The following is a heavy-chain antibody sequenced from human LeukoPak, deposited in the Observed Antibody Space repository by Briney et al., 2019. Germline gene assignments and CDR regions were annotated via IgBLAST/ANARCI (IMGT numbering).Heavy chain of an antibody. D-gene: IGHD5-24*01. V-gene: IGHV4-59*01. J-gene: IGHJ4*02. Sequence: SETLSLTCTVSGRSISSYYWSWIRQPPGEALEWIGYIYYSGSTNYHPSLKSRVTISVATSKNQFSLKLSSVTAADTAVYYCAVRSVEMGIFDYWGQGTLVTVSS. CDR2: IYYSGST. CDR1: GRSISSYY. CDR3: AVRSVEMGIFDY.